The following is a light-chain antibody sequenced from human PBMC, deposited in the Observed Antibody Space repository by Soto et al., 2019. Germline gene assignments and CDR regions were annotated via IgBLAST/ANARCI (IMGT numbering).Light chain of an antibody. J-gene: IGKJ2*01. Sequence: EIVMTQSPATLSVSPGERATLSCRASQSVSSNLAWNQQKPGQAPRLLIYGASTRATGIPARFSGSGSGTAFTLTISSLQSEDFAVYFCQQYNNWPPMYTFGQGNKLEIK. CDR2: GAS. CDR3: QQYNNWPPMYT. V-gene: IGKV3-15*01. CDR1: QSVSSN.